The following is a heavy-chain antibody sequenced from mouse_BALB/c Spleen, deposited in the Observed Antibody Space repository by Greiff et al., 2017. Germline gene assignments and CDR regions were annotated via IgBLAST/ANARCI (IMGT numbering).Heavy chain of an antibody. CDR3: ARGGYYGVIDY. Sequence: EVMLVESGGGLVQPGGSRKLSCAASGFTFSSFGMHWVRQAPEKGLEWVAYISSGSSTIYYADTVKGRFTISRDNHKNTLFLQMTSLRSEDTAMYYCARGGYYGVIDYWGQGTTLTVSS. D-gene: IGHD1-1*01. V-gene: IGHV5-17*02. CDR1: GFTFSSFG. CDR2: ISSGSSTI. J-gene: IGHJ2*01.